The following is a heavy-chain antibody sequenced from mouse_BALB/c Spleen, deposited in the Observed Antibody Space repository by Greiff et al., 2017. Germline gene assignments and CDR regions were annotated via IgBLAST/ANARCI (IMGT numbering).Heavy chain of an antibody. CDR2: IWAGGST. CDR1: GFSLTSYG. D-gene: IGHD2-3*01. CDR3: ARDGGLYDGYYGFAY. Sequence: VNVVESGPGLVAPSQSLSITCTVSGFSLTSYGVHWVRQPPGKGLEWLGVIWAGGSTNYNSALMSRLSISKDNSKSQVFLKMNSLQTDDTAMYYCARDGGLYDGYYGFAYWGQGTLVTVSA. V-gene: IGHV2-9*02. J-gene: IGHJ3*01.